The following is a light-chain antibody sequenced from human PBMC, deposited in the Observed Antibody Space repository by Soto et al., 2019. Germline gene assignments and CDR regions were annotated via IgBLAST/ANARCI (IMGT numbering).Light chain of an antibody. CDR3: FAFTSTNTHV. V-gene: IGLV2-23*01. J-gene: IGLJ1*01. CDR2: GTS. CDR1: SSDFGSYKV. Sequence: QSVLTQPASVSGSPGQTVTISCTGTSSDFGSYKVVSWYQHHPGKAPKVIIYGTSKRPSGVSDRFSGSKSGNTASLTISGLQAEDEAYYYCFAFTSTNTHVFGSGTKVTVL.